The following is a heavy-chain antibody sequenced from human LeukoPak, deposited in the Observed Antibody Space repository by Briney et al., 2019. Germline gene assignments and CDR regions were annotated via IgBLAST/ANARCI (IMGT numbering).Heavy chain of an antibody. D-gene: IGHD1-26*01. CDR3: ARDMGSHGAFDI. CDR1: RGSLISSIYY. J-gene: IGHJ3*02. V-gene: IGHV4-39*07. CDR2: IYYSGST. Sequence: SGGLSVTRMVSRGSLISSIYYWGWTRHPRGKGVEWIGSIYYSGSTYYNPSLKSRVTISIDSSKNQFSLKLSSVTAADAAVYYCARDMGSHGAFDIWGQGTMVTVSS.